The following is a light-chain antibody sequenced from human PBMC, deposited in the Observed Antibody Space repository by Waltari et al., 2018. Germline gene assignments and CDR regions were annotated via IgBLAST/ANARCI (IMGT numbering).Light chain of an antibody. CDR3: CSYAGSSTLDVV. CDR1: SRDIGSHHI. CDR2: EVS. J-gene: IGLJ2*01. V-gene: IGLV2-23*02. Sequence: QSALTQPASVSGSPGQSIPISCTGTSRDIGSHHIVSWYQHHPGKAPKLMIYEVSKRPSGVSNRFSGSKSGNRASLTISGLQAEDEADYYCCSYAGSSTLDVVFGGGTKLTVL.